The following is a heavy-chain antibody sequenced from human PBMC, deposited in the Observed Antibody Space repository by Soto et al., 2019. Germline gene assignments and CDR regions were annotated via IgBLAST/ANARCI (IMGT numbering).Heavy chain of an antibody. CDR1: GFTFSNYG. V-gene: IGHV3-33*01. CDR2: ILYDGSNT. Sequence: QVQLVESGGDVVQPGRSLRLSCAASGFTFSNYGMHWARQAPGKGLEGVAAILYDGSNTYYADSVKGRFTISRDNSKNTLYLQMNSLRAEDTAVYYCAGGPYYFDYCGQGTLVTVSS. J-gene: IGHJ4*02. CDR3: AGGPYYFDY. D-gene: IGHD1-26*01.